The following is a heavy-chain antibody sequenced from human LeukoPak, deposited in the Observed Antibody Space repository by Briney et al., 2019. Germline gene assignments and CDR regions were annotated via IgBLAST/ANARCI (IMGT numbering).Heavy chain of an antibody. D-gene: IGHD2-21*02. J-gene: IGHJ4*02. CDR2: INHSGST. V-gene: IGHV4-34*01. CDR3: ARGGFYCGGDCYVDY. Sequence: SETLSLTCAVYGGSFSPYFWSWIRQPPGKGLEWIGEINHSGSTNYNPSLKSRVTISVDTSKNQSSLKLSSVTAADTAVYYCARGGFYCGGDCYVDYWGQGTLVTVSS. CDR1: GGSFSPYF.